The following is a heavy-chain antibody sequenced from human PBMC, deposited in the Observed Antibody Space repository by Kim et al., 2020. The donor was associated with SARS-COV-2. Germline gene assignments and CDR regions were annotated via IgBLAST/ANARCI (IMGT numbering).Heavy chain of an antibody. Sequence: ADSVKSRFIITRDNAKNTLYLQMSSLRAEDTAVDYCVKGGGPTYDYGMDVWGQGTTVTVSS. J-gene: IGHJ6*02. CDR3: VKGGGPTYDYGMDV. V-gene: IGHV3-64D*06. D-gene: IGHD2-15*01.